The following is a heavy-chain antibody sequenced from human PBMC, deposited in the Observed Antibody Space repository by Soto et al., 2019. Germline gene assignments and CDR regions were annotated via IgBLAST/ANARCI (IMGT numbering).Heavy chain of an antibody. V-gene: IGHV4-31*03. Sequence: PSATLSLTCTVSGGSISSGGYYWSWIRQHPGKGLEWIGYIYYSGSTYYNPSLKSRVTISVDTSKNQFSLKLSSVTAADTAVYYCARVCGGDCHYGMDVWGQGTTVTVSS. D-gene: IGHD2-21*02. CDR2: IYYSGST. CDR3: ARVCGGDCHYGMDV. J-gene: IGHJ6*02. CDR1: GGSISSGGYY.